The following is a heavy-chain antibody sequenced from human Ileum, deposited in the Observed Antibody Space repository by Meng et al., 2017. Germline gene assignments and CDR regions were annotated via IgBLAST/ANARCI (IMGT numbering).Heavy chain of an antibody. CDR3: ARDRTLVVSGRPSYYGLDV. CDR2: IRRKIYGGTI. J-gene: IGHJ6*02. CDR1: GFTFGDYS. D-gene: IGHD2-21*01. Sequence: GGSLRLSCTASGFTFGDYSMTWVRQAPGKGLEWLSLIRRKIYGGTIEYAASVKDRFTISRDDSKSIAYLQLNGLKTENTAVYICARDRTLVVSGRPSYYGLDVWGQGTTVTVSS. V-gene: IGHV3-49*04.